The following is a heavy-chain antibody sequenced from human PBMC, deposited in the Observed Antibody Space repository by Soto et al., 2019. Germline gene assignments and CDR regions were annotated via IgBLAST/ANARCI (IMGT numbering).Heavy chain of an antibody. CDR1: GFTFRSYW. CDR3: EGDIAVGGRSLNY. Sequence: PGGSLRLSCVASGFTFRSYWMTWVRQAPGKGLEWVANIKQDGSEKYYVDSVKGRFTISRDNAKNSLYLQMNSLRAEDTAVYYCEGDIAVGGRSLNYWGPGTLVTVSS. D-gene: IGHD2-15*01. J-gene: IGHJ4*02. V-gene: IGHV3-7*01. CDR2: IKQDGSEK.